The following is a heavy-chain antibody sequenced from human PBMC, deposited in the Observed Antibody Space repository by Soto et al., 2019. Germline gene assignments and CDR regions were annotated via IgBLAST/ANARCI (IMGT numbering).Heavy chain of an antibody. Sequence: LRLSCAASGFTFSSYGMHWVRQAPGKGLEWVAVISYDGSNKYYADSVKGRFTISRDNSKNTLYLQMNSLRAEDTAVYYCAKTNYDFWSGYYQYYYYGMDVWGQGTTVTVSS. D-gene: IGHD3-3*01. V-gene: IGHV3-30*18. CDR2: ISYDGSNK. J-gene: IGHJ6*02. CDR3: AKTNYDFWSGYYQYYYYGMDV. CDR1: GFTFSSYG.